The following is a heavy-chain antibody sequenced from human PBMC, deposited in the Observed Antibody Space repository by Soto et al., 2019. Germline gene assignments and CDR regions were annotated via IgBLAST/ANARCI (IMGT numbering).Heavy chain of an antibody. CDR1: GFTFDGYW. CDR2: INSNSSKL. J-gene: IGHJ4*02. Sequence: GGSLRLSCAASGFTFDGYWVSWVRQAPGKGLEWVANINSNSSKLYYADAVKGRFTISRDNAKNSLYLQMNSLRAEDTAVYYCARDLYYYGSGTADYWGQGTLVTVSS. D-gene: IGHD3-10*01. CDR3: ARDLYYYGSGTADY. V-gene: IGHV3-21*01.